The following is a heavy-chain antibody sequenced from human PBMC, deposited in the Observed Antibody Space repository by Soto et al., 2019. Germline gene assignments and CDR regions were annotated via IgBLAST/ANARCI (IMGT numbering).Heavy chain of an antibody. D-gene: IGHD6-6*01. Sequence: QITLKESGQTLVKPTQILTLTCTFSGFSLTTRGVGVGWIRQPPGEALEWLALIYWVDDERYSPSLRSRLTITKDASKKQMVLTMKNMAPVDTGTYYCAHSYSSSPDDGFDVWGQGTRVTVSS. CDR1: GFSLTTRGVG. V-gene: IGHV2-5*02. CDR3: AHSYSSSPDDGFDV. CDR2: IYWVDDE. J-gene: IGHJ3*01.